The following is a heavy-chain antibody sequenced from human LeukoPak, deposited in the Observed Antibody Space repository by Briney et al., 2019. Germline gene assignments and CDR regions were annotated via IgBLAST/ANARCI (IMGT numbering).Heavy chain of an antibody. D-gene: IGHD5-18*01. CDR3: ARVFLYSYGSPYYYYMDV. CDR1: GFTFSSYN. Sequence: RSGGSLRLSCAASGFTFSSYNMNWVRQAPGKGLEWVSSISSSSSYIYYADSVKGRFTISRDNAKNSLYLQMNSLRAEDTAVYYCARVFLYSYGSPYYYYMDVWGKGTTVTVSS. J-gene: IGHJ6*03. CDR2: ISSSSSYI. V-gene: IGHV3-21*01.